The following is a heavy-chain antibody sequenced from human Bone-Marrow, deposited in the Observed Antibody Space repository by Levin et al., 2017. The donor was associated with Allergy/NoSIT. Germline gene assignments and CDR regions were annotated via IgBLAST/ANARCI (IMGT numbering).Heavy chain of an antibody. V-gene: IGHV3-33*01. D-gene: IGHD3-16*01. Sequence: RAGGSLRLSCAASGFTFRSYGMHWVRQAPGKGLEWVAGIRYDGTNKYYGDSVKGRFTISRDNSENRLFLQMNSLGAEDTALYYCARGLGVLCDGRFDYWGQGTLVTVSS. CDR2: IRYDGTNK. CDR3: ARGLGVLCDGRFDY. CDR1: GFTFRSYG. J-gene: IGHJ4*02.